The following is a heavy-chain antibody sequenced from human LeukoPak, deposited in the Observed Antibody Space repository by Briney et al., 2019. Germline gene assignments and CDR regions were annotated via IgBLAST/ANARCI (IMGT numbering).Heavy chain of an antibody. CDR1: GCSISSYY. Sequence: SETLSLTCAVSGCSISSYYWSWIRQPPGKGLEWIGYIHDSGSTNYNPSLNNRVTFSLDTSKNQFFLKLSSVTAADTAVYYCATYIVGAYNWCDPWGQGTLVTVSS. J-gene: IGHJ5*02. CDR3: ATYIVGAYNWCDP. D-gene: IGHD1-26*01. CDR2: IHDSGST. V-gene: IGHV4-59*01.